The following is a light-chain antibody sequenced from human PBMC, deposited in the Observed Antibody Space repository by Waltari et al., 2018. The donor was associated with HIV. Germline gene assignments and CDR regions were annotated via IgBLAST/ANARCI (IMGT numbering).Light chain of an antibody. V-gene: IGLV1-47*01. CDR2: RNN. CDR1: RSNIGSNY. J-gene: IGLJ1*01. CDR3: AAWDDTLSGPD. Sequence: QSVLTQPPSASGTPGQRVTISCSGSRSNIGSNYVYWYQQLPGTAPKLLIYRNNERPSGGPDRFSGAKSGTSASLASSGLRSEDEADYYCAAWDDTLSGPDFGTGTKVTVL.